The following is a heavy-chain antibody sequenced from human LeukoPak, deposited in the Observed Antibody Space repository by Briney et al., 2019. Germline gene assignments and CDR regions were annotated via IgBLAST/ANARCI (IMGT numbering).Heavy chain of an antibody. V-gene: IGHV4-39*07. Sequence: SETLSLTCTVSGGSISNSSSYWGWIRQPPGKGLEWIGSIYYSGSTYYNPSLKSRVTMSVDTSKNQFSLKLSSVTAADTAVYYCARGLSSSWYFRFDPWGQGTLVTVSS. CDR2: IYYSGST. J-gene: IGHJ5*02. CDR3: ARGLSSSWYFRFDP. D-gene: IGHD6-13*01. CDR1: GGSISNSSSY.